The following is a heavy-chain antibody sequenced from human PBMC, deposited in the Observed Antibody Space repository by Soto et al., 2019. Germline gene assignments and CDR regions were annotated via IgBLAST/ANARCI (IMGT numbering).Heavy chain of an antibody. CDR2: ISGSGTTT. J-gene: IGHJ4*02. CDR3: ASDPYYYASDY. D-gene: IGHD3-10*01. Sequence: GSLRLSCAASGFSFSAQYMTWIRQAPGKGLERVSYISGSGTTTHYTDSVKGRFTVSRDNAKNSVYLQMNSLRAEDTAVYYCASDPYYYASDYWGQGTLVTVSS. V-gene: IGHV3-11*01. CDR1: GFSFSAQY.